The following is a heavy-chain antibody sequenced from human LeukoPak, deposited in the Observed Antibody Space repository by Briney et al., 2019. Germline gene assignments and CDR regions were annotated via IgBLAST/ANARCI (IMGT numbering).Heavy chain of an antibody. CDR3: AKDLAFGITLRRGSNSHKGY. V-gene: IGHV3-9*01. J-gene: IGHJ4*02. D-gene: IGHD3-10*01. CDR1: GFTFDDYA. Sequence: GGSLRLSCAASGFTFDDYAMHWVRQAPGKGLEWVSVISWNSGTIAYTDSVKGRFTISRDNAKNSLYLQMNSLRAEDTALYYCAKDLAFGITLRRGSNSHKGYWGQGTLVTVSS. CDR2: ISWNSGTI.